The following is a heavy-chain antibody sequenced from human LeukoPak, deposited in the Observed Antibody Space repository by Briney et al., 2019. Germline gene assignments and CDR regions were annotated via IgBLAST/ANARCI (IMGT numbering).Heavy chain of an antibody. Sequence: SQTLSLTCTVSGDSISSSNYYWGWIRHPPGKGLEGFGSIYYSGSTYYNPSPKSRVTISVNTPKNKFSLKLTLVTAANTAVYYCARRYCYDSSGYSYYFDVRGQGTLVTVSS. D-gene: IGHD3-22*01. V-gene: IGHV4-39*01. CDR3: ARRYCYDSSGYSYYFDV. CDR1: GDSISSSNYY. CDR2: IYYSGST. J-gene: IGHJ4*02.